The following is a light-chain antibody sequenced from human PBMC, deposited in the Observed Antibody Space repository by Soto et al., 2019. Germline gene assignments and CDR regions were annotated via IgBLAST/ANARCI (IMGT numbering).Light chain of an antibody. CDR2: DNN. CDR1: SSNIGNNY. CDR3: GTWDSSLTAYV. J-gene: IGLJ1*01. Sequence: QSLLTQPPSVSAAPGQKVTISCSGSSSNIGNNYVSWYQQLPGTAPKLLIYDNNKRPSGIPDRFSGSKSGTSATLGITGLQTGDEADYYCGTWDSSLTAYVSGTGTKDTV. V-gene: IGLV1-51*01.